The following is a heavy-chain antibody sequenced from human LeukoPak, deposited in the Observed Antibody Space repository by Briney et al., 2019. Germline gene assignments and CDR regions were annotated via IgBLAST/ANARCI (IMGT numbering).Heavy chain of an antibody. CDR1: GYTFTGYG. CDR2: ISAYNGNT. D-gene: IGHD1-26*01. J-gene: IGHJ4*02. V-gene: IGHV1-18*01. Sequence: ASVKVSCKASGYTFTGYGISWVRQAPGQGLEWMGWISAYNGNTKYAQKVQDRVTMTTDTSTSTAYMELRSLRSDDTAVCYCARVPSYLPLDYWGQGTLVTVSS. CDR3: ARVPSYLPLDY.